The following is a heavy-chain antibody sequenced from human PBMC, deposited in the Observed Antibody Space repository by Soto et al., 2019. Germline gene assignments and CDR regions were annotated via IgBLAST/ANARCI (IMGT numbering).Heavy chain of an antibody. D-gene: IGHD2-15*01. CDR2: ISAYNGNT. Sequence: ASVKVSCKSSGYTFTSYYMHWVRQAPGQGLEWMGWISAYNGNTNYAQKLQGRVTMTTDTSTSTAYMELSSLRSEDTAVYYCATAAIYCSGGSCSSAEYFQHWGQGTLVTVSS. CDR3: ATAAIYCSGGSCSSAEYFQH. CDR1: GYTFTSYY. J-gene: IGHJ1*01. V-gene: IGHV1-18*04.